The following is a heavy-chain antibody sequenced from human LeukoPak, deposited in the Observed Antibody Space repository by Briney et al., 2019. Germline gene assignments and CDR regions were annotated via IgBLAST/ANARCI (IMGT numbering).Heavy chain of an antibody. V-gene: IGHV4-59*08. CDR1: GGSISFYY. D-gene: IGHD5-24*01. Sequence: PSETLSLTCTVSGGSISFYYWSWIRQPPGKGLEWIGYIYYSGSTNYNPSLKSRVTISVDTSKNQFSLKLNSVTAADTAVCYCARQVEMATIYFDYWGQGTLVTVSS. CDR3: ARQVEMATIYFDY. CDR2: IYYSGST. J-gene: IGHJ4*02.